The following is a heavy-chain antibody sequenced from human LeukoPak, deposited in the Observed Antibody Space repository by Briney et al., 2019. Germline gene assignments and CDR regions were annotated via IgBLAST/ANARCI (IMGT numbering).Heavy chain of an antibody. J-gene: IGHJ4*02. V-gene: IGHV3-30*18. Sequence: GGSLRLSCAASGFAFSSYSMNWVRRAPREGVEWGAVISNNGSNKYYADSVKGRFTISRDISKNTLYLQMNSLRAEDTAVYYCAKDRFFELWFEEASPYYFDYGGEGTLVTVFS. CDR1: GFAFSSYS. CDR3: AKDRFFELWFEEASPYYFDY. D-gene: IGHD3-10*01. CDR2: ISNNGSNK.